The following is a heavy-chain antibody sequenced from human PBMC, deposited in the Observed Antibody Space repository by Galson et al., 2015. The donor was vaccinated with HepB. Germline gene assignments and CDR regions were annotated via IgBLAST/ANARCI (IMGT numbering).Heavy chain of an antibody. CDR3: VSRQYYFASGTWHDVPDH. CDR1: GYTFTAFW. Sequence: QSGAEVKKPGESLRISCKGSGYTFTAFWITWVRQIPGKGLEWMGRIDPSDSYTDYSPSFRGHVTMSADKPITTAYLQWSSLRASDTAIYYCVSRQYYFASGTWHDVPDHWGQGTLVTVSS. D-gene: IGHD3-10*01. CDR2: IDPSDSYT. J-gene: IGHJ1*01. V-gene: IGHV5-10-1*01.